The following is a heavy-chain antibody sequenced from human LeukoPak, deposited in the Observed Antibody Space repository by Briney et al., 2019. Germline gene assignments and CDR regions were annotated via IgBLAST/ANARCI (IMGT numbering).Heavy chain of an antibody. CDR1: GFTFDDYG. D-gene: IGHD3-3*01. V-gene: IGHV3-20*04. Sequence: PGGSLRLSCAASGFTFDDYGMNWVRQAPGKWLEWVSGINWNGGSTGYADSVKGRFTISRDNAKNSLYLQMNSLRAEDTALYYCASTSFGGFDTWGQGTLVTVSS. CDR3: ASTSFGGFDT. J-gene: IGHJ5*02. CDR2: INWNGGST.